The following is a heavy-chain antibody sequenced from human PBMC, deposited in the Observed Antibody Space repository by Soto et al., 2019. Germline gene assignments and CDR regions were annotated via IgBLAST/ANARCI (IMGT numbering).Heavy chain of an antibody. V-gene: IGHV3-23*01. J-gene: IGHJ4*02. D-gene: IGHD2-2*02. CDR1: GFTFSSYA. Sequence: GESLKISCAASGFTFSSYAMSWVRQAPGKGLEWVSAISGSGGSTYYADSVKGRFTISRDNSKNTLYLQMNSLRAEDTAVYYCANWDIVVVPAAIRGGQQPFDYWGQGTLVTVSS. CDR2: ISGSGGST. CDR3: ANWDIVVVPAAIRGGQQPFDY.